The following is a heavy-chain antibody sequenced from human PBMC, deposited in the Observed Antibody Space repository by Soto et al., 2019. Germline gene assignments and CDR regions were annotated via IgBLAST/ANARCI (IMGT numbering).Heavy chain of an antibody. J-gene: IGHJ6*02. Sequence: QVQLVQSEGEMKKPGASVTVSCKASGYNFTNYGISWVRQAPAQGLQWMGWISGYNGNTHDAHKFQGRVTLTTDTSTATAYIELRSLRSDDTAVYYCARDIVVGTPAIPLPFYPYDGMDVWGQGTTVTVSS. CDR2: ISGYNGNT. V-gene: IGHV1-18*04. CDR1: GYNFTNYG. D-gene: IGHD2-2*02. CDR3: ARDIVVGTPAIPLPFYPYDGMDV.